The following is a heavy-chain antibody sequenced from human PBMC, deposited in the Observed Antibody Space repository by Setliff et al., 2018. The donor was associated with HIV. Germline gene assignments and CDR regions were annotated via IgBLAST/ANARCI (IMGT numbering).Heavy chain of an antibody. CDR1: GDSISTDY. V-gene: IGHV4-4*09. CDR3: AREIPYSYGGRGHPL. Sequence: PSETLSLTCTVSGDSISTDYWTWIRQPPGKGLEWIGYIYNSASTSYNPSLKSRVTISVDTSKDQFSLKLSSVTAADTAVYYCAREIPYSYGGRGHPLWGQGTLVTVSS. D-gene: IGHD3-22*01. J-gene: IGHJ4*02. CDR2: IYNSAST.